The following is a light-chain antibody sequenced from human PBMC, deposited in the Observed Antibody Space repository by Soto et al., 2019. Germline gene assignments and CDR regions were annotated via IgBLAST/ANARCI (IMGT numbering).Light chain of an antibody. CDR1: QDISNW. V-gene: IGKV1-12*01. J-gene: IGKJ5*01. Sequence: DVQLSQTPSSASASVLESVTITCRASQDISNWLAWYQQKPWEAPDLLISAACNLQNGVPSRFSGDGSGTEFTLTISNLQPEDFATYYCQQANSFPTFGRGTRLEIK. CDR2: AAC. CDR3: QQANSFPT.